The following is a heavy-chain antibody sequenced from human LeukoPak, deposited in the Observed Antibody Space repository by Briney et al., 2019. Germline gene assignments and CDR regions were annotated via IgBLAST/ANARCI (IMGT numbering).Heavy chain of an antibody. J-gene: IGHJ5*02. CDR1: GGSISSGGYY. V-gene: IGHV4-31*03. CDR2: IYYSGST. Sequence: SQTLSLTCTVSGGSISSGGYYWSWIRQHPGKGLEWIGYIYYSGSTYYNPSLKSRVTISVDTSKNQFSLKLSSVTAADTAVYYCARARREFTIPQGVPAANGRWFDPWGQGTLVTVSS. CDR3: ARARREFTIPQGVPAANGRWFDP. D-gene: IGHD2-2*01.